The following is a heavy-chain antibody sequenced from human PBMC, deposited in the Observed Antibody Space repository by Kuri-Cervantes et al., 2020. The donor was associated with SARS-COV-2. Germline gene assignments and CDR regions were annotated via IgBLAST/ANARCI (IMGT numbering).Heavy chain of an antibody. CDR2: ISGSGGST. CDR1: GFTFSSYD. Sequence: GGSLRLSCAASGFTFSSYDMHWVRQAPGKGLEWVSAISGSGGSTYYADSVKGRFTISRDNSKNTLYLQMNSLRAKDTAVYYCAKDLGGSGYLYWGQGTLVTVSS. D-gene: IGHD5-12*01. J-gene: IGHJ4*02. V-gene: IGHV3-23*01. CDR3: AKDLGGSGYLY.